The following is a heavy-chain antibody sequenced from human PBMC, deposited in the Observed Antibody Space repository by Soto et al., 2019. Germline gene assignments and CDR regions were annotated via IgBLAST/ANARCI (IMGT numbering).Heavy chain of an antibody. CDR3: ARENIVATIGPFAI. Sequence: ASVKVSCKASGYTFTSYGISWVRQAPGQGLEWMGWISAYNGNTNYAQKLQGRVTMTTDTSTSTAYMELRSLRSDDTAVYYCARENIVATIGPFAIWGQGTMVTVSS. CDR2: ISAYNGNT. CDR1: GYTFTSYG. J-gene: IGHJ3*02. V-gene: IGHV1-18*01. D-gene: IGHD5-12*01.